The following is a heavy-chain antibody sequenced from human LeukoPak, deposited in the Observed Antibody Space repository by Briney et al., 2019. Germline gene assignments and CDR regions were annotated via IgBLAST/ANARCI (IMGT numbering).Heavy chain of an antibody. CDR2: IYYSGST. CDR1: GGSISSYY. Sequence: SETLSLTCTVSGGSISSYYWSWIRQPPGKGLEWIGYIYYSGSTNYNPSLKSRVTISVDTSKNQFSLKLSSVTAADTAVYYCAGDRLKGSRHYYYYGMDVWGKGTTVTVSS. CDR3: AGDRLKGSRHYYYYGMDV. V-gene: IGHV4-59*01. J-gene: IGHJ6*04. D-gene: IGHD3-22*01.